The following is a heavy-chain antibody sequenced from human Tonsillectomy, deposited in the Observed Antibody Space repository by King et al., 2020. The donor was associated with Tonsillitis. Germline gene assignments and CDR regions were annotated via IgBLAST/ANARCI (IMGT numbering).Heavy chain of an antibody. CDR1: GFTFSSYG. CDR3: AKDYGGNRYAFDI. V-gene: IGHV3-30*18. J-gene: IGHJ3*02. D-gene: IGHD4-23*01. CDR2: ISYDGSNK. Sequence: VQLVESGGGVVQPGRSLRLSCAASGFTFSSYGMHWVRQAPGKGLEWVAVISYDGSNKYYADSVKGRFTISRDNSKNTLYLQMNSLRAEDTAVYYCAKDYGGNRYAFDIWGQGTMVTVSS.